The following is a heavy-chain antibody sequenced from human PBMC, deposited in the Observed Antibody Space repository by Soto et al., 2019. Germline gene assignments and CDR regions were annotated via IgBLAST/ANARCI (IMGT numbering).Heavy chain of an antibody. D-gene: IGHD6-19*01. CDR3: AGERSLAVAAPGY. Sequence: QVQLVESGGGVVQPGRSLRLSCAASGFTLRSYTMYWVRQVPGKGLEWVASTSSDGINEYYADSAKGRFTISRDNSKNTLFVQMNSLRAEGSAMYFCAGERSLAVAAPGYWGQGTLVTVSS. V-gene: IGHV3-30-3*01. J-gene: IGHJ4*02. CDR2: TSSDGINE. CDR1: GFTLRSYT.